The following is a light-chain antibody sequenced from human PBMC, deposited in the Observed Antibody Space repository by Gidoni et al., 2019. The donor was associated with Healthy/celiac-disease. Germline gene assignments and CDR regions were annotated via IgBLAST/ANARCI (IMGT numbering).Light chain of an antibody. CDR1: QSVLYSSNNKNY. CDR3: QQYYIPIT. Sequence: DIVMTQSPDSLPVSLGERATINCKSSQSVLYSSNNKNYLAWYQQKPGQPPKLLIYCASTRESGVPDRFSGSGSGTDFTLTISSLQAEDVAVYYCQQYYIPITFGQGTRLEIK. CDR2: CAS. V-gene: IGKV4-1*01. J-gene: IGKJ5*01.